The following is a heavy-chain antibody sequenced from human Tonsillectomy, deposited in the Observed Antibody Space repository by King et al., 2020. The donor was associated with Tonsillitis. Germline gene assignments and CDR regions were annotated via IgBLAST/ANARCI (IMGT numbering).Heavy chain of an antibody. CDR2: INSYNGNT. V-gene: IGHV1-18*04. CDR1: GYTFISYG. CDR3: ARDSGYDCFGVDY. D-gene: IGHD5-12*01. Sequence: VQLVESGAEVKKPGASVKVSCKASGYTFISYGISWVRQAPGQGLEWMGWINSYNGNTKYAQKLQGRLTMTTDTSTSTAYMDLRSLRSDDTAVYYCARDSGYDCFGVDYWGQGTLVTVSS. J-gene: IGHJ4*02.